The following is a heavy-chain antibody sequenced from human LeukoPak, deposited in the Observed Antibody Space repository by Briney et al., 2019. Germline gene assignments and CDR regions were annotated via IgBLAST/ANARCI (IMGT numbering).Heavy chain of an antibody. CDR2: IRSKANSYAT. CDR3: TRSHYYDSSGYPTLIDY. CDR1: GFTFSGSA. Sequence: GGSLRLSCAASGFTFSGSAMHWVRQAFGKGLEWVGRIRSKANSYATAYAASVKGRFTISRDDSRNTAYLQMNSLKTEDTAVYYCTRSHYYDSSGYPTLIDYWGQGTLVTVSS. D-gene: IGHD3-22*01. J-gene: IGHJ4*02. V-gene: IGHV3-73*01.